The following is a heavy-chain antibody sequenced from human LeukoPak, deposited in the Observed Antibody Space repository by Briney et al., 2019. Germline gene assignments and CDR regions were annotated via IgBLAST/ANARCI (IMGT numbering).Heavy chain of an antibody. D-gene: IGHD2-21*02. CDR2: ISSSGGST. V-gene: IGHV3-23*01. CDR3: AKDGPPAIPSWFDP. J-gene: IGHJ5*02. CDR1: GFNFTDYA. Sequence: GGSLRLSCAASGFNFTDYAMSWVRQAPGRGLEWVSLISSSGGSTYYAGSVKGRFTISRDNSKSTLYLQKNSLRAEVTAIYYCAKDGPPAIPSWFDPWGQGTLATVSS.